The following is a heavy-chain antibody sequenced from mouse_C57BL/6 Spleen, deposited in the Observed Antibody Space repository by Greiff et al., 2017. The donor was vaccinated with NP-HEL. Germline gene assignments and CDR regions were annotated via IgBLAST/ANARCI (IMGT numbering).Heavy chain of an antibody. CDR2: ISYDGSN. V-gene: IGHV3-6*01. Sequence: EVKVEESGPGLVKPSQSLSLTCSVTGYSITSGYYWNWIRQFPGNKLEWMGYISYDGSNNYNPSLKNRISITRDTSKNQFFLKLNSVTTEDTATYYCARWYYGSSYNYAMDYWGQGTSVTVSS. CDR1: GYSITSGYY. D-gene: IGHD1-1*01. CDR3: ARWYYGSSYNYAMDY. J-gene: IGHJ4*01.